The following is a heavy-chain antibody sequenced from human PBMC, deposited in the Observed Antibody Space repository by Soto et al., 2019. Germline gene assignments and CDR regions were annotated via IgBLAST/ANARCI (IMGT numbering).Heavy chain of an antibody. D-gene: IGHD2-15*01. J-gene: IGHJ6*02. Sequence: SVKVSCKASGGTFSSYAISWVRQAPGQGLEWMGGIIPIFGTANYAQKFQGRVTITADKSTSTAYMELSSLRSEDTAVYYCASVAPSYYGMDVWGQGTTVTVSS. CDR1: GGTFSSYA. CDR3: ASVAPSYYGMDV. CDR2: IIPIFGTA. V-gene: IGHV1-69*06.